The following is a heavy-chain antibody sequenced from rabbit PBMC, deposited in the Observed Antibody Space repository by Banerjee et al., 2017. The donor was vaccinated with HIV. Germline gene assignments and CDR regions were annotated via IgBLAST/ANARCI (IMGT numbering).Heavy chain of an antibody. Sequence: QSLEESGGDLVKPGASLTLTCTASGFSFSNRYYMCWVRQAPGKGLEWVACIASGSSGDTYYASWAKGRFTISKTSSTTVTLQMTSLTAADTATYFCARETTGGWGVVLYYFSLWGQGTLVTVS. D-gene: IGHD4-1*01. CDR2: IASGSSGDT. J-gene: IGHJ4*01. V-gene: IGHV1S40*01. CDR1: GFSFSNRYY. CDR3: ARETTGGWGVVLYYFSL.